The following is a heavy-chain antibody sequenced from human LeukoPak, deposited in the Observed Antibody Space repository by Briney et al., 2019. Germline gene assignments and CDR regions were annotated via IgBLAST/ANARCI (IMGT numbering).Heavy chain of an antibody. V-gene: IGHV4-30-4*07. J-gene: IGHJ5*02. D-gene: IGHD6-13*01. Sequence: SQTLSLTCAVSGGSISSGGYSWSWIRQPPGKGLEWIGYIYYSGSTNYNPSLKSRVTISVDTSMNQFSLKLSSVTAADTAVYYCARSPSPGSPGGIAAAGTRWFDPWGQGTLVTVSS. CDR1: GGSISSGGYS. CDR2: IYYSGST. CDR3: ARSPSPGSPGGIAAAGTRWFDP.